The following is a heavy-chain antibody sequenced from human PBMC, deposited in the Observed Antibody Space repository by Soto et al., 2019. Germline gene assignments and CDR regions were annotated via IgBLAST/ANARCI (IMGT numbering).Heavy chain of an antibody. CDR3: ARAGPWERPDAFDI. CDR1: GFTFSSYW. J-gene: IGHJ3*02. V-gene: IGHV3-7*01. Sequence: HPGGSLRLSCAASGFTFSSYWMSWVRQAPGKGLEWVANIKQDGSEKYYVDSVKGRFTISRDNAKNSLYLQMSSLRAEDTAVYYCARAGPWERPDAFDIWGQGTMVTVSS. D-gene: IGHD1-1*01. CDR2: IKQDGSEK.